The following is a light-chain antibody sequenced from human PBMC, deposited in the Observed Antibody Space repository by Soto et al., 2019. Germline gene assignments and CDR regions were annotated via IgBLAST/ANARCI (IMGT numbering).Light chain of an antibody. Sequence: MQLTQSPSSLSASVGDRVTINCRASQNVNDYLAWYQQKPGNSPKVLIYDASTLERGVPSRFSGSGSGAEFTLTISGLQADDFVTYYCQQYSSHRTFGQGTKVDIK. CDR3: QQYSSHRT. CDR1: QNVNDY. CDR2: DAS. J-gene: IGKJ1*01. V-gene: IGKV1-5*01.